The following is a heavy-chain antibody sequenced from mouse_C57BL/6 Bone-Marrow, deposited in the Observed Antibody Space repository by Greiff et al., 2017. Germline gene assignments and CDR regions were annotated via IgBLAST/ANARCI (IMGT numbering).Heavy chain of an antibody. V-gene: IGHV1-64*01. J-gene: IGHJ2*01. CDR3: ARSSLYDYDVDY. D-gene: IGHD2-4*01. Sequence: QVQLQQPGAELVKPGASVKLSCKASGYTFTSYWMHWVKQRPGQGLEWIGMIHPNSGSTNYNEKFKSKATLTVDKSSSTAYMQLSSLTSEDSAVYYCARSSLYDYDVDYWGQGTTLTVSS. CDR1: GYTFTSYW. CDR2: IHPNSGST.